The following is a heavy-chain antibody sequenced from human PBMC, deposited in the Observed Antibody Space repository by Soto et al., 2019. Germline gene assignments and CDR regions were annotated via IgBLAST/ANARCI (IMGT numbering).Heavy chain of an antibody. CDR3: AKDRLSSGSGSYSDFGY. V-gene: IGHV3-23*01. D-gene: IGHD3-10*01. CDR1: GFNFRTYV. J-gene: IGHJ4*02. Sequence: GLSRRRSWAASGFNFRTYVMSWVRQAPGKGLEWVSAIGGTGVNAYYADSVKGRFTISRDSSKNTLFLQMNSLRAEDTAVYYCAKDRLSSGSGSYSDFGYWGQGTLVIFSS. CDR2: IGGTGVNA.